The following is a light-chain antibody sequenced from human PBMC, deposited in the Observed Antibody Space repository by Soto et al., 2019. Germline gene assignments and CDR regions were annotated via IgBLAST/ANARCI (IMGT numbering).Light chain of an antibody. CDR3: SSYTNTNTLV. CDR1: TSDVGGYNH. J-gene: IGLJ2*01. CDR2: DVN. Sequence: QYALIQPASVSGSPGQSITISCTGTTSDVGGYNHVSWFQQHPGKVPKLMIYDVNNRPSGVSNRSSGSKSGNTASLTISGLQAEDEADYYCSSYTNTNTLVFGGGTQLTVL. V-gene: IGLV2-14*01.